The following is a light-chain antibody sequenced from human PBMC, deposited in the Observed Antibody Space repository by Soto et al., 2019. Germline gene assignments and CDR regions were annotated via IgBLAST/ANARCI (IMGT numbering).Light chain of an antibody. Sequence: QSVLTQPASVSESPGQSITISCTGTSSDVGGYNYVSWYQHHPGKAPKLMIYEVSKRPSGVPDRFSGSKSGNTASLTVSGLQAEHEADYYCSSYAGSNNYVFGTGTKVTVL. CDR3: SSYAGSNNYV. J-gene: IGLJ1*01. V-gene: IGLV2-8*01. CDR2: EVS. CDR1: SSDVGGYNY.